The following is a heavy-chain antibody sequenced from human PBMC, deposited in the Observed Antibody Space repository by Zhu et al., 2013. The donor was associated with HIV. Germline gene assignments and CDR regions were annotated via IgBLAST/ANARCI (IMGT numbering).Heavy chain of an antibody. D-gene: IGHD3-3*01. CDR1: GYTFTTYG. Sequence: QVQLVQSGAEVRSWASVKVSCKTSGYTFTTYGLSWVRQAPGQGLEWLGWISVYNGNTNYAQKLQGRVTMTTDTSTSTAYMELRSLRSDDTAVYYCARDGTTYYDFWSGYSDYWGQGTLVTVSS. CDR2: ISVYNGNT. CDR3: ARDGTTYYDFWSGYSDY. V-gene: IGHV1-18*01. J-gene: IGHJ4*02.